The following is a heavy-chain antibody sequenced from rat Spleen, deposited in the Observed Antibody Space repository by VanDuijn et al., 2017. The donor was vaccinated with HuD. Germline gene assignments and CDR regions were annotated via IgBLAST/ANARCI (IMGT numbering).Heavy chain of an antibody. Sequence: EVQLVESGGGLVQPGGSMRLSCAASGFTFSDYDMAWIRQAPTKGLEWVTTISYDGGSTNYRDSVKGRFTISRDNAKSTLYLQMDSLTSEDTATYYGERLGTEAIGNWFSYWGQGTLVTVSS. CDR2: ISYDGGST. CDR1: GFTFSDYD. CDR3: ERLGTEAIGNWFSY. J-gene: IGHJ3*01. D-gene: IGHD1-11*01. V-gene: IGHV5-29*01.